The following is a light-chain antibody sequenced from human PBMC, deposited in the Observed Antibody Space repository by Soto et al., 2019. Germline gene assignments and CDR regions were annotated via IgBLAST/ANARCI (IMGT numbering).Light chain of an antibody. J-gene: IGKJ3*01. Sequence: FVVTQSPDTLSLSPGETATLSCRASQSVSSSVAWYQHKPGRSPRVVIHSASIRATDIPDRFSGGGSGTDFSLTISRLQREDFAVYYCQQCGSPPFTFGPGTKVDIK. CDR2: SAS. CDR3: QQCGSPPFT. V-gene: IGKV3-20*01. CDR1: QSVSSS.